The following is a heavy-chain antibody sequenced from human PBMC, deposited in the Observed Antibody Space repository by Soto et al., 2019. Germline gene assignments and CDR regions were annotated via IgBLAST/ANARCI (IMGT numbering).Heavy chain of an antibody. D-gene: IGHD2-2*01. CDR3: ARGDIAVVPGANSDWFDL. V-gene: IGHV3-74*01. CDR1: GFAFSSYW. Sequence: PGGSLRLSCAASGFAFSSYWMHWVRQAPWKGLVWVSRINSGRSSTSYADSVKGRFTISIDNANNTLYLQMNSLSADDTGVYYCARGDIAVVPGANSDWFDLWGQGILVSVS. J-gene: IGHJ5*02. CDR2: INSGRSST.